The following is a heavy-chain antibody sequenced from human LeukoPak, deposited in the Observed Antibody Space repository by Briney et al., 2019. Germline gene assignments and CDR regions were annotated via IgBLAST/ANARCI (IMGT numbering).Heavy chain of an antibody. J-gene: IGHJ4*02. CDR3: ARDAPRAEGIAAADY. CDR2: ISACNGNT. CDR1: GYTFTSYG. Sequence: ASVKVSCKASGYTFTSYGISWVRQAPGQGLEWMGWISACNGNTNYAQKLQGRVTMTTDTSTSTAYMELRSLRSDDTAVYYCARDAPRAEGIAAADYWGQGTLVTVSS. D-gene: IGHD6-13*01. V-gene: IGHV1-18*01.